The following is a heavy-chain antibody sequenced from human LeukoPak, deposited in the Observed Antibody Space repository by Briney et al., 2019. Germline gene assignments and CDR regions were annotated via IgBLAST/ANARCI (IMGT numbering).Heavy chain of an antibody. CDR1: GFTFSSYG. CDR3: ANTDTTWGVSSSWSGRFDY. D-gene: IGHD6-13*01. CDR2: ISYDGSNK. V-gene: IGHV3-30*18. Sequence: QPGRSLRLSCAASGFTFSSYGMHWVRQAPGKGLEWVAVISYDGSNKYYADSVKGRFTISRDNSKNTLYLQMNSLRPEDTAVHYCANTDTTWGVSSSWSGRFDYWGQGTLVTVSS. J-gene: IGHJ4*02.